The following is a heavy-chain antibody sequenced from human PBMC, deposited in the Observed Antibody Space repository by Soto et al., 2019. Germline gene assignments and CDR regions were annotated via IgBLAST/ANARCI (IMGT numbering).Heavy chain of an antibody. Sequence: VQLVESGGIGVQTGGSLRLSCAAAGFDFEDYAMHWVRQVPGKGLEWVSLTNLDGTDSYYADSVKGRFTISRDNAKTTLYLQMDRLRPEDTALYFCAKSLYYYDSSPLDHWGQGTLVTVSS. J-gene: IGHJ4*02. CDR2: TNLDGTDS. V-gene: IGHV3-43D*04. D-gene: IGHD3-22*01. CDR3: AKSLYYYDSSPLDH. CDR1: GFDFEDYA.